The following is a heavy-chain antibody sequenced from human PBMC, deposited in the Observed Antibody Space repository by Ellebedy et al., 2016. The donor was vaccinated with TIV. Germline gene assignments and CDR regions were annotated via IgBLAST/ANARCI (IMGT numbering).Heavy chain of an antibody. V-gene: IGHV3-23*01. J-gene: IGHJ4*02. CDR3: AKGRSGTYIHHAFDY. CDR2: FGVSGDTK. Sequence: PGGSLRLSCAASGFTFSSSAMSWVRQAPGKGLEWVSGFGVSGDTKYYTDSVKDRFTVSRDNSRNTLYLQMNSLRAEDTAIYYCAKGRSGTYIHHAFDYWGQGTLVTVSS. CDR1: GFTFSSSA. D-gene: IGHD1-14*01.